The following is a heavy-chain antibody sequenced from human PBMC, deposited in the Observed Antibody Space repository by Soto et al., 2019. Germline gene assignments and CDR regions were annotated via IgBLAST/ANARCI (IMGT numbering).Heavy chain of an antibody. CDR2: ISAYNGNT. CDR3: ARDPGYSSSWYWFDP. J-gene: IGHJ5*02. D-gene: IGHD6-13*01. CDR1: GYTFTSYG. Sequence: ASVKVSCKASGYTFTSYGISWVRQAPVQGLEWMGWISAYNGNTNYAQKLQGRVTMTTDTSTSTAYMELRSLRSDDTAVYYCARDPGYSSSWYWFDPWGQGTLVTVSS. V-gene: IGHV1-18*01.